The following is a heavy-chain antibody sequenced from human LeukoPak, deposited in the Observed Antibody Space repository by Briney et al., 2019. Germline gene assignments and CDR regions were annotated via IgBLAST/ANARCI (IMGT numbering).Heavy chain of an antibody. V-gene: IGHV3-7*03. J-gene: IGHJ5*02. Sequence: GGSLRLSCVASRFTFSTSWMTWVHQAPGKGLEFVAGIKYDGTMESYVDSVNGRFTISRDNAKNSLYLQMNSLRVDDTAVYYCARDLNWPGPWGQGTLVTVSS. CDR3: ARDLNWPGP. D-gene: IGHD5-24*01. CDR2: IKYDGTME. CDR1: RFTFSTSW.